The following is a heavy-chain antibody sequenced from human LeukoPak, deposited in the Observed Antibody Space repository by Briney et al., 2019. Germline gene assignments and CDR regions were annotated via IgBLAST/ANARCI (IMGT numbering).Heavy chain of an antibody. CDR1: GFTFSSYG. V-gene: IGHV3-30*03. Sequence: PGGSLRLSCAASGFTFSSYGMHWVRQAPGKGLEWVAVISYDGSNKYYADSVKGRFTISRDNSKNTLYLQMNSLRAEDTAVYYCARGGLHYDFWSGYYYLDYWGQGTLVTVSS. CDR3: ARGGLHYDFWSGYYYLDY. CDR2: ISYDGSNK. J-gene: IGHJ4*02. D-gene: IGHD3-3*01.